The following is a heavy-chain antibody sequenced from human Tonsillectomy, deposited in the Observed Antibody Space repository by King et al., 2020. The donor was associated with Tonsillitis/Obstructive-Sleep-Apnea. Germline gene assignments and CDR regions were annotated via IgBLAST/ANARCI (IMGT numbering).Heavy chain of an antibody. V-gene: IGHV3-72*01. CDR3: ARVRCRGGSYDLDH. Sequence: VQLVESGGGLVQPGGSLRLSCAASGFTFSDHYMDWVRQAPGKGLEWVGRTRNKANSYTTEYAASVKGRFTISRDDSKNSLYLQMNSLKSEDTDVYYCARVRCRGGSYDLDHWGQGTLVTVSS. J-gene: IGHJ4*02. CDR1: GFTFSDHY. CDR2: TRNKANSYTT. D-gene: IGHD2-15*01.